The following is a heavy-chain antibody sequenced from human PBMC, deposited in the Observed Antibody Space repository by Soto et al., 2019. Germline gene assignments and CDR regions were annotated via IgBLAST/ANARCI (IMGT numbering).Heavy chain of an antibody. Sequence: VQLVESGGGVVQPGRSLRLSCAASGFTFSSYGMHWVRQAPGKGLEWVAVIWYDGSNKYYADSVKGRFTISRDNSKNTLYLQMNSLRAEDTAVYYCARDALRYCSSTSCYAYFDYWGQGTLVTVSS. CDR1: GFTFSSYG. J-gene: IGHJ4*02. D-gene: IGHD2-2*01. CDR2: IWYDGSNK. V-gene: IGHV3-33*01. CDR3: ARDALRYCSSTSCYAYFDY.